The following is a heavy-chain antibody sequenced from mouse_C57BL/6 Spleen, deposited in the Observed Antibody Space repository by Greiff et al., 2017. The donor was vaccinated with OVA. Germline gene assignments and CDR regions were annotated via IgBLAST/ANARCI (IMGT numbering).Heavy chain of an antibody. CDR3: ARSGLRRNYFDY. CDR2: INPSTGGT. J-gene: IGHJ2*01. D-gene: IGHD2-4*01. CDR1: GYSFTGYY. Sequence: EVKLMESGPELVKPGASVKISCKASGYSFTGYYMNWVKQSPEKSLEWIGEINPSTGGTTYNQKFKAKATLTVDKSSSTAYMQLKSLTSEDSAVYYCARSGLRRNYFDYWGQGTTLTVSS. V-gene: IGHV1-42*01.